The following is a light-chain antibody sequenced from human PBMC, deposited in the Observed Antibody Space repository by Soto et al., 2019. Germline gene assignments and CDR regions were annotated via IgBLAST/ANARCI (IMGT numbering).Light chain of an antibody. J-gene: IGKJ4*01. V-gene: IGKV3-11*01. CDR2: DAS. Sequence: EIVLTQSPGTLSLSPGDRATLSCRASQSVSIYLAWYQQKPGQAPRLLIYDASNRVTGIPARFSGSGSGTDFTLTISSVEPEDFAVDYCQQRVDWLIVGGGTKLEIK. CDR1: QSVSIY. CDR3: QQRVDWLI.